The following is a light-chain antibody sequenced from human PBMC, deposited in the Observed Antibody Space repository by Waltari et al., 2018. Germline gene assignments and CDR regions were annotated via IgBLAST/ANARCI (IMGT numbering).Light chain of an antibody. CDR3: SSYTSSSTWV. Sequence: QSALTQPPSVSGSPGQSVTISCTGTSRDVGSYNRVSWFQPPPGTAPKLMIYEVRTRPSGVPDRFSGSKSGNTASLTISGLQAEDEADYYCSSYTSSSTWVFGGGTKLTVL. CDR2: EVR. V-gene: IGLV2-18*02. J-gene: IGLJ3*02. CDR1: SRDVGSYNR.